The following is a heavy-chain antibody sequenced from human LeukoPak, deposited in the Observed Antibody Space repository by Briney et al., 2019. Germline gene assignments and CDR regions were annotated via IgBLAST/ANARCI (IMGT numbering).Heavy chain of an antibody. V-gene: IGHV3-66*01. CDR2: IHSGGNT. J-gene: IGHJ4*02. CDR1: GFTVSTNY. CDR3: AREEGPLDY. Sequence: GGSLRLSCAASGFTVSTNYMSWVRQAPGKGLDWVPLIHSGGNTFYADSVKGRFTISRDSSKNSVYLQMNSLRVEDTAVYYCAREEGPLDYWGQGTLVTVSS.